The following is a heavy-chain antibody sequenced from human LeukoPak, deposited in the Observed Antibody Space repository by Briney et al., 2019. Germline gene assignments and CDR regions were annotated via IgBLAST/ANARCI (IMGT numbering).Heavy chain of an antibody. CDR3: ARGALYCSSTSCSLDY. D-gene: IGHD2-2*01. V-gene: IGHV3-53*01. Sequence: GGSLRLSCAASGFTVSSNYMSWVRQAPGKGLGWVSVIYSGGSTYYADSVKGRFTISRDNSKNTLYLQMNSLRAEDTAVYYCARGALYCSSTSCSLDYWGQGTLVTVSS. J-gene: IGHJ4*02. CDR2: IYSGGST. CDR1: GFTVSSNY.